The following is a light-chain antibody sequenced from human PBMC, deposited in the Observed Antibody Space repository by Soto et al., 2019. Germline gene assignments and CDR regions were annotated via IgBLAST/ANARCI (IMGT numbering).Light chain of an antibody. Sequence: QSVLTQPASVSGSPGQSITISCTGTSSDVGDYNYVSWYQQHPGKAPKLMIYEVSNRPSGVSNRFSGSKSGNTASLTISGLQAEDEADYYCSSYTSSSIVVFGGGTKLTVL. CDR1: SSDVGDYNY. J-gene: IGLJ2*01. V-gene: IGLV2-14*01. CDR3: SSYTSSSIVV. CDR2: EVS.